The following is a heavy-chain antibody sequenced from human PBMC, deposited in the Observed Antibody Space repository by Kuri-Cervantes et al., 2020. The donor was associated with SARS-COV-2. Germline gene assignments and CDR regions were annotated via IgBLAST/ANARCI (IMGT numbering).Heavy chain of an antibody. CDR3: ARDQHYYDSSGYYPYYFDY. Sequence: GESLKISCAASGFTFSDYYMSWIRQAPGKGLEWVSYTSSSGSTIYYADSVKGRFTISRDNAKNSLYLQMNSLRAEDTAVYYCARDQHYYDSSGYYPYYFDYWGQGTLVTVSS. CDR2: TSSSGSTI. D-gene: IGHD3-22*01. J-gene: IGHJ4*02. V-gene: IGHV3-11*04. CDR1: GFTFSDYY.